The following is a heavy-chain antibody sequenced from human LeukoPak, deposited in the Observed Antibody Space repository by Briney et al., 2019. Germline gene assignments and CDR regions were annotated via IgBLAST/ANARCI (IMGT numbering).Heavy chain of an antibody. D-gene: IGHD3-16*01. CDR1: GDSITSDKW. CDR3: ASSIGLNYDYVWGSHPLYYFDY. J-gene: IGHJ4*02. V-gene: IGHV4-4*02. Sequence: SETLSLTCAASGDSITSDKWWTWVRQPPGKGLEWIGEIHHSKSSNYYPSLKSRVTISVDKSKNQFSLELNSVTAADTAVYYCASSIGLNYDYVWGSHPLYYFDYWGQGTLVTVSS. CDR2: IHHSKSS.